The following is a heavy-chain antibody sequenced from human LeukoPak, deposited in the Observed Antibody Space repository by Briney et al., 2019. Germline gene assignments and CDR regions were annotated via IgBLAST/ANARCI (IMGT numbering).Heavy chain of an antibody. V-gene: IGHV4-34*01. CDR2: INHSGST. Sequence: SETLSLTCAVYGGSSSGYYWSWIRQPPGKGLEWIGEINHSGSTNYNPSLKSRVTISVDTSKNQFSLKLSSVTAADTAVYYCARGEWGYCSSTSCPYFDYWGQGTLVTVSS. CDR3: ARGEWGYCSSTSCPYFDY. CDR1: GGSSSGYY. J-gene: IGHJ4*02. D-gene: IGHD2-2*01.